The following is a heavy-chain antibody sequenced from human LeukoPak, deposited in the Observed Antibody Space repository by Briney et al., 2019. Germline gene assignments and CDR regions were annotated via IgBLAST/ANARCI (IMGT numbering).Heavy chain of an antibody. CDR3: ARSPYYYDSSGYPTMLPFDI. CDR1: GFTFSNAW. J-gene: IGHJ3*02. D-gene: IGHD3-22*01. CDR2: IYSGGST. V-gene: IGHV3-66*01. Sequence: PGGSLRLSCAASGFTFSNAWMSWVRQAPGKGLEWVSLIYSGGSTYYADSVKGRFTISRDNSKNTLYLQMNSLRAEDTAVYYCARSPYYYDSSGYPTMLPFDIWGQGTMVSVSS.